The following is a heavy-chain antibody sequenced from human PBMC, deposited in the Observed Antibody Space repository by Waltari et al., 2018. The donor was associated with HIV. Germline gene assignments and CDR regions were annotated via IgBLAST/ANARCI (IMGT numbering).Heavy chain of an antibody. D-gene: IGHD1-26*01. V-gene: IGHV3-48*03. CDR1: GFTFSTYE. CDR2: ISSGGSTI. Sequence: EVQVVESGGGLVQPGGSLRLSCAASGFTFSTYEMNWVRQAPGKGLEGVSYISSGGSTIYYADSVKGRFTISRDNAKNSLNLQMNSLGAEDTAVYCCARDGSSYYGLDYWGRGTLVTVSS. J-gene: IGHJ4*02. CDR3: ARDGSSYYGLDY.